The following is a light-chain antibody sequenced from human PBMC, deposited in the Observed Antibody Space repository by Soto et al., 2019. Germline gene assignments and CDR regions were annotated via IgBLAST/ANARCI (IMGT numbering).Light chain of an antibody. J-gene: IGKJ4*01. V-gene: IGKV1-39*01. CDR2: AAS. CDR3: QQSYLTPLT. CDR1: QGINNW. Sequence: DLPMTQSPSYISPLVEGRAKITCRASQGINNWLAWYQQKPGKAPKLLIYAASRLQSGVPSRFSGSGSGTDFTLTISSLQPEDFAIYYCQQSYLTPLTFGGGTKVDIK.